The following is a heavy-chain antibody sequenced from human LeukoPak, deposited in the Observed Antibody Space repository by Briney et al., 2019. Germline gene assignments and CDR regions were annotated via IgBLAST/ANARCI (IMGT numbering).Heavy chain of an antibody. Sequence: GGSLRLSCAASDFTVSSNYMTWVRQAPGKGLEWVSVIYRAGNTYYADSVKGRFTISRDNSKNTVYLQMNSLRAEDTAVYYCATFSYAGNAGGSVGPWGQGTLVTVSS. CDR1: DFTVSSNY. J-gene: IGHJ5*02. CDR2: IYRAGNT. D-gene: IGHD4-23*01. CDR3: ATFSYAGNAGGSVGP. V-gene: IGHV3-53*01.